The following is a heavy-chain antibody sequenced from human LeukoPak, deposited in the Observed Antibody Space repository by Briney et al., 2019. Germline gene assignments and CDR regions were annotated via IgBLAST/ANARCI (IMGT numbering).Heavy chain of an antibody. CDR2: ISSSSSYI. Sequence: PGGSLRLSCAASGFTFSSYSMNWVRQAPGKGLEWVSSISSSSSYIYYADSVKGRFTISRDNAKNSLYLQMNSLRAEDTAVYYCARGGSRVDYYDSSGYYLAPPSSRYYYYGMDVWGQGTTVTVSS. CDR3: ARGGSRVDYYDSSGYYLAPPSSRYYYYGMDV. V-gene: IGHV3-21*01. J-gene: IGHJ6*02. CDR1: GFTFSSYS. D-gene: IGHD3-22*01.